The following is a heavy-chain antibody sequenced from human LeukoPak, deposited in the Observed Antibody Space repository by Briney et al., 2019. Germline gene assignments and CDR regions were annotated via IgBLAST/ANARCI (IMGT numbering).Heavy chain of an antibody. CDR1: GVSFSGYY. Sequence: PSETLCLTCAVYGVSFSGYYWSWIRQPPGKGLEWIGEVNHSGSTNYNPSLKSRVTISVDTSKNQFSLKLSSVTAADTAVYYCARVNSVGSGTVNFGGFDPWGQGTLVTVSS. CDR3: ARVNSVGSGTVNFGGFDP. V-gene: IGHV4-34*01. CDR2: VNHSGST. J-gene: IGHJ5*02. D-gene: IGHD3-10*01.